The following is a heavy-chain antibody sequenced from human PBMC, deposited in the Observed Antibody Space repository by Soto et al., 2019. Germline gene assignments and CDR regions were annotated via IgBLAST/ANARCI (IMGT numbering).Heavy chain of an antibody. V-gene: IGHV3-33*01. Sequence: QVQLVESGGGVVQPGRSLRLSCAASGFTFSSYGMHWVRQAPGKGLEWVAVTWYDGSNKYYADSVKGRFTISRDNSKNTLSLQMNSLRAEDTAVYYCARDSSVTHFDYWDQGTLVTVSS. CDR2: TWYDGSNK. J-gene: IGHJ4*02. CDR3: ARDSSVTHFDY. D-gene: IGHD4-17*01. CDR1: GFTFSSYG.